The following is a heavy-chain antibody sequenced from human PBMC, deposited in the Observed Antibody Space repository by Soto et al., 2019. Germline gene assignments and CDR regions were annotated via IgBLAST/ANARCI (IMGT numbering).Heavy chain of an antibody. CDR1: GFTFSSYA. CDR2: ISGSGGST. V-gene: IGHV3-23*01. J-gene: IGHJ4*02. CDR3: ASGLRYFDWSLLLDY. D-gene: IGHD3-9*01. Sequence: GGSLRLSCAASGFTFSSYAMSWVRQAPGKGLEWVSAISGSGGSTYYADSVKGRFTISRDNSKNTLYLQMNSLRAEDTAVYYCASGLRYFDWSLLLDYWGQGTLVTVSS.